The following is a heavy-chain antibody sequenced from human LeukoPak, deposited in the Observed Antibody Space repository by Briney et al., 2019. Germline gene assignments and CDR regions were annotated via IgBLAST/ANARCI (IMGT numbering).Heavy chain of an antibody. V-gene: IGHV1-69*13. D-gene: IGHD5-18*01. CDR1: GGTFSSYA. CDR2: IIPIFGTA. CDR3: ARVAPPYSYGYEY. Sequence: ASVTVSCKASGGTFSSYAISWVRQAPGQGLEWMGGIIPIFGTANYAQKFQGRVTITADESTSTAYMELSSLRSEDTAVYYCARVAPPYSYGYEYWGQGTLVTVSS. J-gene: IGHJ4*02.